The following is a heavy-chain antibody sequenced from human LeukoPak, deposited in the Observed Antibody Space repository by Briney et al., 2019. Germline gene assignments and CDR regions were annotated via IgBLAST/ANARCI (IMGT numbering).Heavy chain of an antibody. CDR3: ARIPPYCTNGVCYDY. V-gene: IGHV1-46*01. CDR2: INPSGGST. D-gene: IGHD2-8*01. CDR1: GYTFTSNY. Sequence: GASVKVSCKASGYTFTSNYMLWVRQAPGQGLEWMGIINPSGGSTSYAQKFQGRVTMTRDTSTSTVYMELSSLRSEDTAVYYCARIPPYCTNGVCYDYWGQGTLVTVSS. J-gene: IGHJ4*02.